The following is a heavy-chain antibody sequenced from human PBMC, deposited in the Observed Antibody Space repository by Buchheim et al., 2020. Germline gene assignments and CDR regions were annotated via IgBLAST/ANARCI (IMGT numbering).Heavy chain of an antibody. D-gene: IGHD3-9*01. CDR1: GFTFSSYA. Sequence: EVQLLESGGGLVQPGGSLRLSCAASGFTFSSYAMSWVRQAPGKGLEWVSAISGSGGSTYYADSVKGRFPIHRDNSKNTPYLQMNSLRAEDTAVYYCAKDAAILTGYYTGFDYWGQGTL. V-gene: IGHV3-23*01. CDR3: AKDAAILTGYYTGFDY. CDR2: ISGSGGST. J-gene: IGHJ4*02.